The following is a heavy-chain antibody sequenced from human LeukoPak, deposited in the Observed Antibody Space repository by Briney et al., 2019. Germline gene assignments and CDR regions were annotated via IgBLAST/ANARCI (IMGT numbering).Heavy chain of an antibody. V-gene: IGHV4-4*07. Sequence: SETLSLTCTVSGGYISSYYWSWIRQPAGKGLEWIGRIYTSGSTNYNPSLKSRVTMSVDTSKNQFSLKLSSVTAADTAVYYCAREITVTLLYYYYYMDVWGKGTTVTISS. CDR2: IYTSGST. D-gene: IGHD4-17*01. CDR3: AREITVTLLYYYYYMDV. J-gene: IGHJ6*03. CDR1: GGYISSYY.